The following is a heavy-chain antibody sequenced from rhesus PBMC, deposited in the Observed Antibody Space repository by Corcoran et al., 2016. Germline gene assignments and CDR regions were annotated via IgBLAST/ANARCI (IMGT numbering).Heavy chain of an antibody. V-gene: IGHV2-174*01. CDR2: IYWDDDK. CDR1: GFTISTSGMG. Sequence: QVTLKESGPALVKPTQTLTLTCTFSGFTISTSGMGVGWIRQPPGKAPEWLALIYWDDDKYYRTSLKSRLTISKDTSKNQVVLTMTNMDPVDTATYYCARTATVAATLYFDYWGQGVLVTVSS. D-gene: IGHD4-29*01. CDR3: ARTATVAATLYFDY. J-gene: IGHJ4*01.